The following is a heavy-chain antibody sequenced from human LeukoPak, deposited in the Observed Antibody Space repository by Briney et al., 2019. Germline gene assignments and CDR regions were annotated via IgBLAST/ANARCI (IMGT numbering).Heavy chain of an antibody. CDR2: IYSGDSDT. CDR1: GYSFTTHW. J-gene: IGHJ4*02. Sequence: GESLKISCKGSGYSFTTHWIGWVRQMPGKGLEWMGIIYSGDSDTRYSPSFQGQVTISADKSTSTAYLQWSSLKASDSAMYYCVRGIAVAGIHFFDYWGQGTLVTVSS. D-gene: IGHD6-19*01. V-gene: IGHV5-51*03. CDR3: VRGIAVAGIHFFDY.